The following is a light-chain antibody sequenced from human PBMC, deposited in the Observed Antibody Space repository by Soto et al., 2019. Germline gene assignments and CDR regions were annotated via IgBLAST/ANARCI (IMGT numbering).Light chain of an antibody. V-gene: IGKV3-15*01. Sequence: EIVMTQSPVTLSESPGERATLSCRASQSVSSNLAWYQQKPGQTPRLLIYGASTRATGIPARFSGSGSGTEFTLTISSLQSEDFAVYYCQQYNNWPPFTFGPGTKVDIK. CDR1: QSVSSN. J-gene: IGKJ3*01. CDR2: GAS. CDR3: QQYNNWPPFT.